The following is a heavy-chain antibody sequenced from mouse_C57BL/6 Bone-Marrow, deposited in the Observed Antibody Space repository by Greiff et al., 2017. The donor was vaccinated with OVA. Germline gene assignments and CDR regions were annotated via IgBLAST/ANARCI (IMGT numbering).Heavy chain of an antibody. Sequence: QVQLQQSGAELVKPGASVKMSCKASGYTFTSYWITWVKQRPGQGLEWIGDIYPGSGSTNYNEKFKSKATLTVDTSSSTAYMQLSSLTSEDSAVYYCAFYDYDDWGAMRYWGQGTSVTVSS. CDR2: IYPGSGST. D-gene: IGHD2-4*01. J-gene: IGHJ4*01. V-gene: IGHV1-55*01. CDR3: AFYDYDDWGAMRY. CDR1: GYTFTSYW.